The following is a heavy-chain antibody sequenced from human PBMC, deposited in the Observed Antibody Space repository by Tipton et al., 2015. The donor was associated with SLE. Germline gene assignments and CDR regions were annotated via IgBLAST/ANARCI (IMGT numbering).Heavy chain of an antibody. V-gene: IGHV3-66*02. CDR3: ARTWHDYYFDY. J-gene: IGHJ4*02. Sequence: SLRLSCVGYGFTVSNNYMSWVRQAPGKGLEWLSVIFSGGRTYYADSVKGRFTISRDNSKNTLYLQMNSLRAEDTAVHFCARTWHDYYFDYWGQGTLVTVSS. D-gene: IGHD1-1*01. CDR1: GFTVSNNY. CDR2: IFSGGRT.